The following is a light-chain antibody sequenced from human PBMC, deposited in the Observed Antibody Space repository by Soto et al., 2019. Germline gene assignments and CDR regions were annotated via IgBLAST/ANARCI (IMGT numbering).Light chain of an antibody. J-gene: IGKJ2*01. Sequence: EIVMTQSPATLSVSPGERATLSCRASQSVGSSLAWYQQKPGQAPRLLIYGISTRATGLPGRFSGSGFGTEFTLTISSLQSEDLAVYYCQQYGDWPPETFGQGTKLEI. CDR3: QQYGDWPPET. CDR1: QSVGSS. V-gene: IGKV3-15*01. CDR2: GIS.